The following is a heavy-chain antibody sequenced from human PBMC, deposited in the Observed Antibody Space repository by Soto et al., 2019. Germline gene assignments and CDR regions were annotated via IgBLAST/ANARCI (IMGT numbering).Heavy chain of an antibody. CDR2: IYYSGST. CDR1: GGSISSYY. J-gene: IGHJ4*02. D-gene: IGHD3-22*01. V-gene: IGHV4-59*01. Sequence: SETLSLTCTVSGGSISSYYWSWIRQPPGKGLEWIGYIYYSGSTNYNPSLKSRVTISVDTSKNQFSLKLSSVTAADTDVYYCARLPDYYDSSGYYVDYWGQGTLVTVSS. CDR3: ARLPDYYDSSGYYVDY.